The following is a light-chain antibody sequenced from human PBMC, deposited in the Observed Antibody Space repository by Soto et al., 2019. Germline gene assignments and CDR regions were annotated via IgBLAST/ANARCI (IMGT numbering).Light chain of an antibody. CDR1: SSDVGGYNY. CDR3: SSYAGSNNLV. V-gene: IGLV2-8*01. CDR2: EVS. Sequence: QSVLTQPPSASGSPGQSVTIACTGTSSDVGGYNYVSWYQQHPGKAPKLVIYEVSKRPSGVPDRFSGSKSGNTASLTVSGLQGEDEADYYCSSYAGSNNLVFGGGTKVTVL. J-gene: IGLJ2*01.